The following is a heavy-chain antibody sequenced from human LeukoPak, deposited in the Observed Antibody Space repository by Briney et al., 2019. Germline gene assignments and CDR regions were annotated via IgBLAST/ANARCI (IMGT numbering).Heavy chain of an antibody. CDR3: AREARDHNDGSGYYNDY. J-gene: IGHJ4*02. Sequence: SETLSLTCFVSGGSIYSYYWSWIRQPAGKGLEWIGRIYNSGTTNYNPSLASRVTVSLDTSHNQFSLKLTSLTAADTAVYYCAREARDHNDGSGYYNDYWGQGTLVTVSS. CDR1: GGSIYSYY. D-gene: IGHD3-22*01. CDR2: IYNSGTT. V-gene: IGHV4-4*07.